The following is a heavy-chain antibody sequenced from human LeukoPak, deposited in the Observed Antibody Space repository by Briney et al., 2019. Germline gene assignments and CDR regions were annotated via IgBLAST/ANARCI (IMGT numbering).Heavy chain of an antibody. CDR3: AKDRWDCGGDCNANWFDP. J-gene: IGHJ5*02. CDR1: GFTFSSYW. V-gene: IGHV3-21*01. CDR2: ISSSSNYI. D-gene: IGHD2-21*02. Sequence: PGGSLRLSCAASGFTFSSYWMSWVRQAPGKGLEWVSSISSSSNYIYYADSVKGRFTISRDNAKNSLYVQMNSLRAEDTAVYYCAKDRWDCGGDCNANWFDPWGQGTLVTVSS.